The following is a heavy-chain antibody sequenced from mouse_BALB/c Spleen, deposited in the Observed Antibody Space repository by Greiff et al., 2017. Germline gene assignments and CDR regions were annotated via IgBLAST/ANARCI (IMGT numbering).Heavy chain of an antibody. Sequence: VQGVESGPGLVAPSQSLSITCTVSGFSLTSYGVHWVRQPPGKGLEWLGVIWAGGSTNYNSALMSRLSISKDNSKSQVFLKMNSLQTDDTAMYYCAREDDYEGYAMDYWGQGTSVTVSS. CDR3: AREDDYEGYAMDY. J-gene: IGHJ4*01. V-gene: IGHV2-9*02. CDR1: GFSLTSYG. CDR2: IWAGGST. D-gene: IGHD2-4*01.